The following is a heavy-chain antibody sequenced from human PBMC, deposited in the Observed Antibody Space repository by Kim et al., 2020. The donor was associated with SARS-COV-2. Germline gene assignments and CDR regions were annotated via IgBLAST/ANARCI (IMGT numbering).Heavy chain of an antibody. Sequence: GGSLRLSCAASGFTFSSYSMNWVRQAPGKGLEWVSSISSSSSYIYYEDSVRGRFTISRDNAKNSLYLQMNSLRAEDTAVYYCARHYDSSGYDYYGMDVWGQGTTVTVTS. V-gene: IGHV3-21*01. J-gene: IGHJ6*02. CDR1: GFTFSSYS. CDR3: ARHYDSSGYDYYGMDV. D-gene: IGHD3-22*01. CDR2: ISSSSSYI.